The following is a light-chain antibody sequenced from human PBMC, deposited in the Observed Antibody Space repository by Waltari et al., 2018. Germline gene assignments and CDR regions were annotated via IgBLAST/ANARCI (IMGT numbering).Light chain of an antibody. CDR3: QRYGSSPLT. Sequence: DSVLTQSPGTLSLSPGERATLSCRASQSVSSSYLAWYQQKPGQAPRLLIYGASSRATGIPDRFSGSGSGTDFSLTISRLEPEDFAVYYCQRYGSSPLTFGGGTKVEIK. CDR1: QSVSSSY. CDR2: GAS. J-gene: IGKJ4*01. V-gene: IGKV3-20*01.